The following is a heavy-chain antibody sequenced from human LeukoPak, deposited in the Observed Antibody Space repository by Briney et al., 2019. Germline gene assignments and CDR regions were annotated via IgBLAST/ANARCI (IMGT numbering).Heavy chain of an antibody. V-gene: IGHV3-9*03. CDR2: ISWNSGSI. J-gene: IGHJ4*02. CDR3: ARAYYDSSGYLTSDY. D-gene: IGHD3-22*01. CDR1: GFTFDDYA. Sequence: GGSLRLSCAASGFTFDDYAMHWVRQAPGKGLEWVSGISWNSGSIGYADSVKGRFTISRDNAKNSLYLQMNSLRAEDMALYYCARAYYDSSGYLTSDYWGQGTLVTVSS.